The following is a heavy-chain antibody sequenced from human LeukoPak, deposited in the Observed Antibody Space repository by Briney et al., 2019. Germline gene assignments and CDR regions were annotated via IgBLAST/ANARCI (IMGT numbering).Heavy chain of an antibody. V-gene: IGHV1-2*02. D-gene: IGHD3-22*01. CDR3: ARGGGDYYDSSGYPHYFDY. CDR1: GYTFTGYY. J-gene: IGHJ4*02. Sequence: GASVKVSCKASGYTFTGYYMHWVRQAPGQGLEWMGWINPNSGGTNYAQKFQGRVTMTRDTSISTAYMELSRLRSDDTAVYYCARGGGDYYDSSGYPHYFDYWGQGTLVTVSS. CDR2: INPNSGGT.